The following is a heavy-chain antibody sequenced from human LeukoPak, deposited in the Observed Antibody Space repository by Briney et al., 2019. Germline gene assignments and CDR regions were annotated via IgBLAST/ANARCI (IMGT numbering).Heavy chain of an antibody. V-gene: IGHV4-59*11. CDR3: ARDRYDFWSGFSYYYYMDV. CDR2: IYYSVST. CDR1: GGSISSHY. Sequence: PSETLSLTCTVSGGSISSHYWSWIRQPPGKGLEWIGYIYYSVSTNYNPSLKSRVTISVDTSKNQFSLKLSSVTAADTAVYYCARDRYDFWSGFSYYYYMDVWGKGTTVTVSS. J-gene: IGHJ6*03. D-gene: IGHD3-3*01.